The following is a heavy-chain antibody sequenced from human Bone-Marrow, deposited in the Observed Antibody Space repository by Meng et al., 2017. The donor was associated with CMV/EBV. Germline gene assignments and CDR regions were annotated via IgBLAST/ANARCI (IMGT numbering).Heavy chain of an antibody. Sequence: SETLSLTCAVYGGSFSGYYWSWIRQPPGKGLEWIGEINHSGSTNYNPSLKSRVTISVDTSKNQFSLKLSSVTAADTAVYYCARMYYDILTGYYGADYFDYWGQGTLVTVSS. CDR2: INHSGST. J-gene: IGHJ4*02. CDR3: ARMYYDILTGYYGADYFDY. D-gene: IGHD3-9*01. V-gene: IGHV4-34*01. CDR1: GGSFSGYY.